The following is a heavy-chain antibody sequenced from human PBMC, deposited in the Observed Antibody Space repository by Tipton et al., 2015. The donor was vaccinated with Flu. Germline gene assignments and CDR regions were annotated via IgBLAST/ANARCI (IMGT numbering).Heavy chain of an antibody. V-gene: IGHV4-38-2*01. D-gene: IGHD3-10*01. J-gene: IGHJ4*02. CDR2: ISHSGRT. CDR1: DYSISSGYY. Sequence: TLSLTCAVSDYSISSGYYWGWIRQPPGKGLEWIGCISHSGRTYYNPSLKSRVTISVDTAKNQFSQRLSSVTAADTAVYYWARSTYYYGSGSSDYWGQGTLVTVSS. CDR3: ARSTYYYGSGSSDY.